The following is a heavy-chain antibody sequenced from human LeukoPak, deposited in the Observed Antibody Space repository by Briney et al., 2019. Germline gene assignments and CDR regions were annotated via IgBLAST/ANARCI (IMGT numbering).Heavy chain of an antibody. J-gene: IGHJ3*02. CDR2: ISSSSSYI. CDR1: GFTFSSYS. CDR3: AGGPHDYGGNSVYAFDI. Sequence: GGSLRLSCAASGFTFSSYSMNWVRQAPGKGLEWVSSISSSSSYIYYADSVKGRFTISRDNAKNSLYLQMNSLRAEDTAVYYCAGGPHDYGGNSVYAFDIWGQGTMVTVSS. V-gene: IGHV3-21*01. D-gene: IGHD4-17*01.